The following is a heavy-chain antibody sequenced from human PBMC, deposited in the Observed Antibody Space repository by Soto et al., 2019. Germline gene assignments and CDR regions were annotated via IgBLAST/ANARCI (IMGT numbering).Heavy chain of an antibody. CDR2: IYYSGST. J-gene: IGHJ4*02. D-gene: IGHD6-6*01. CDR3: ARAEEQLVFSQVFDY. V-gene: IGHV4-31*11. Sequence: QVQLQESGPGLVKPSQTLSLTCAVSGGSVSSGSYYWSWIRQHPGKGLEWIGYIYYSGSTYYNPPLKSRVTISVSSSKNLFSLRLSSVTAADTAVFYCARAEEQLVFSQVFDYWGQGTRVTVSS. CDR1: GGSVSSGSYY.